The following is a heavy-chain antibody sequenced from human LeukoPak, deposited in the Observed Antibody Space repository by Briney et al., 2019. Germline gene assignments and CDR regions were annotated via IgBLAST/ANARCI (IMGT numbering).Heavy chain of an antibody. CDR1: GYFISSSYY. D-gene: IGHD4-23*01. J-gene: IGHJ3*02. CDR3: ARGPDYGGNLFGGAFDI. V-gene: IGHV4-38-2*02. Sequence: PSETLSLACTVSGYFISSSYYWGWIRQPPGKGLEWIGEIYHSGSTNYNPSLKSRVTISVDKSKNQFSLKLSSVTAADTAVYYCARGPDYGGNLFGGAFDIWGQGTMVTVSS. CDR2: IYHSGST.